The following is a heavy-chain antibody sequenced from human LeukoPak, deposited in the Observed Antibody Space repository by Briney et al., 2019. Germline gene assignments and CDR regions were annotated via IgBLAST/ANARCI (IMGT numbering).Heavy chain of an antibody. CDR2: MNPNSGNT. CDR3: ARASDIVATIPFDY. D-gene: IGHD5-12*01. Sequence: GASVKVSCKASGYTFTSYDINWVRQATGQGLEWMGWMNPNSGNTGYAQKFQGRVTITADKSTSTAYMELSSLRSEDTAVYYCARASDIVATIPFDYWGQGTLVTVSS. V-gene: IGHV1-8*01. CDR1: GYTFTSYD. J-gene: IGHJ4*02.